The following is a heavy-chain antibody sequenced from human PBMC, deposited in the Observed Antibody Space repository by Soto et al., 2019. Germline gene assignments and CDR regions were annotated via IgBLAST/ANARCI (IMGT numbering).Heavy chain of an antibody. V-gene: IGHV3-74*01. Sequence: GGSLRLSCAASGFTFSTYWMHWVRQAPGKGLVWVSRIHSDGITTLYADSVTGRFTISRDNARNTVFLQMNSLRAEDTAVYYCATGPTPAFAFWGRGTMVTVSS. D-gene: IGHD1-1*01. CDR3: ATGPTPAFAF. J-gene: IGHJ3*01. CDR2: IHSDGITT. CDR1: GFTFSTYW.